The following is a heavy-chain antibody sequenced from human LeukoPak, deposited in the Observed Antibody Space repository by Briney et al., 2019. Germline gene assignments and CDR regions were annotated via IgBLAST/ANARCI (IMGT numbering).Heavy chain of an antibody. CDR1: GFTFSSYS. CDR3: ARAPVGATDPFDY. V-gene: IGHV3-48*01. CDR2: ISSSSSTI. Sequence: GGSLRLSCAASGFTFSSYSMNWVRQAPGKGLEWVSYISSSSSTIYYADSVKGRFTISRDNAKNSLYLQMNSLRAEDTTVYYCARAPVGATDPFDYWGQGTLVTVSS. D-gene: IGHD1-26*01. J-gene: IGHJ4*02.